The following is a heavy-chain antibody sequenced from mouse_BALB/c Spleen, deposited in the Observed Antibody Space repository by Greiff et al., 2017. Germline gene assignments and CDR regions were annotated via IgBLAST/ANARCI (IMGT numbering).Heavy chain of an antibody. V-gene: IGHV1-9*01. CDR1: GYTFSSYW. J-gene: IGHJ3*01. CDR2: ILPGSGST. CDR3: ARVPGYFAY. Sequence: QVQLQQSGAELMKPGASVKISCKATGYTFSSYWIEWVKQRPRHGLEWIGEILPGSGSTNYNEKFKGKATFTADTSSNTAYMQLSSLTSEDSAVYYCARVPGYFAYWGQGTLVTVSA.